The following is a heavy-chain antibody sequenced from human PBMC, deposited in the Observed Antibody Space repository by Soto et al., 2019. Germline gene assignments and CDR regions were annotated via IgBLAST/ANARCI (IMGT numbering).Heavy chain of an antibody. J-gene: IGHJ6*02. CDR1: GYTFTSYG. Sequence: ASVKVSCKASGYTFTSYGISWVRQAPGQGLEWMGWISAYNGNTNYAQKLQGRVTMTTDTSTSTAYMELRSLRSDDTAVYYCARGPPLNYDVLTGPLSMDVWGQGTTVTVSS. V-gene: IGHV1-18*01. D-gene: IGHD3-9*01. CDR3: ARGPPLNYDVLTGPLSMDV. CDR2: ISAYNGNT.